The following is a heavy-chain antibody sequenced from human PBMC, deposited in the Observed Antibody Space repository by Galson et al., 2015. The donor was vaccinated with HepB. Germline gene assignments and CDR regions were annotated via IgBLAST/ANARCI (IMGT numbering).Heavy chain of an antibody. CDR1: GFTVSSNY. V-gene: IGHV3-66*01. CDR3: ARVTRVLETNWFDP. J-gene: IGHJ5*02. CDR2: IYSGGST. Sequence: SLRLSCAASGFTVSSNYMSWVRQAPGKGLEWVSVIYSGGSTYYADPVKGRFTISRDNSKNTLYLQMNSLRAEDTAVYYCARVTRVLETNWFDPWGQGTLVTVSS. D-gene: IGHD1-1*01.